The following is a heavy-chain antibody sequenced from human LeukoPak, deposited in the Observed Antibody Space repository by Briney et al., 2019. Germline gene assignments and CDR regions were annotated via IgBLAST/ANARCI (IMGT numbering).Heavy chain of an antibody. CDR1: GGSISNFY. CDR2: IYHSGST. D-gene: IGHD6-19*01. Sequence: SETLSLTCTVSGGSISNFYWTWIRQPAGKGLEWIGSIYHSGSTYYNPSLKSRVTISVDTSKNQFSLKLSSVTAADTAVYYCARDQQWLVLWGQGTLVTVSS. J-gene: IGHJ4*02. CDR3: ARDQQWLVL. V-gene: IGHV4-4*07.